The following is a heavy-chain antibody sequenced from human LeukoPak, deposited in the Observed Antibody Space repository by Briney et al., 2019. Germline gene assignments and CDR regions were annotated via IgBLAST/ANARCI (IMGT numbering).Heavy chain of an antibody. J-gene: IGHJ4*02. V-gene: IGHV4-59*01. Sequence: SETLSLTCTVSGGSISSDYWSWIRQPPGKGLEWIGYIYYSGSTNYNPSLKSRVTISVDTSKNQFSLKLSSVTAADTAVYYCARGGGKGLAIDYWGQGTLVTVSS. D-gene: IGHD3/OR15-3a*01. CDR3: ARGGGKGLAIDY. CDR2: IYYSGST. CDR1: GGSISSDY.